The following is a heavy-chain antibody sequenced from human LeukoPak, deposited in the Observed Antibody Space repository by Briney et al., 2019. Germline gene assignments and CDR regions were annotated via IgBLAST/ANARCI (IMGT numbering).Heavy chain of an antibody. Sequence: SETLSLTCTVSGGSISSSSYYWGWIRQPPGKGLEWIGSIYYSGSTYYNPSLKSRVTISVDTSKNQFSLKLSSVTAADTAVYYCASFYDFWSGYYIDLTPGSAFDIWGQGTMVTVSS. CDR1: GGSISSSSYY. CDR2: IYYSGST. D-gene: IGHD3-3*01. J-gene: IGHJ3*02. CDR3: ASFYDFWSGYYIDLTPGSAFDI. V-gene: IGHV4-39*01.